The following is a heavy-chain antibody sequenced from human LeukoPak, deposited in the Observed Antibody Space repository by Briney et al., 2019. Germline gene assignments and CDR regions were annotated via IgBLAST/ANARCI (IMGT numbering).Heavy chain of an antibody. D-gene: IGHD1-1*01. CDR1: GGSISSGGYS. Sequence: SQTLSLTCAVSGGSISSGGYSWSWIRQPPGKGLEWIGYIYHSGSTYYNPSLKSRVTISVDRSKNQFSLRLSSVTAADTAVYYCAREGAGIGGWGQGTLVTVSS. CDR2: IYHSGST. J-gene: IGHJ4*02. V-gene: IGHV4-30-2*01. CDR3: AREGAGIGG.